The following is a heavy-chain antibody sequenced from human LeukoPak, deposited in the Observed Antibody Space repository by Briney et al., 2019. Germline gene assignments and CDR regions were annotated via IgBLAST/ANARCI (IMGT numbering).Heavy chain of an antibody. D-gene: IGHD3-22*01. CDR1: GFTFSSYS. CDR3: ARDPMNYDSSGYYYDQIDY. Sequence: GGSLRLSCAASGFTFSSYSMNWVRQAPGKGLEWVSYISSSSSTIYYADSVKGRFTISRDNAKNSLYLQMNSLRAEDTAVYYCARDPMNYDSSGYYYDQIDYWGQGTLVTVSS. V-gene: IGHV3-48*04. CDR2: ISSSSSTI. J-gene: IGHJ4*02.